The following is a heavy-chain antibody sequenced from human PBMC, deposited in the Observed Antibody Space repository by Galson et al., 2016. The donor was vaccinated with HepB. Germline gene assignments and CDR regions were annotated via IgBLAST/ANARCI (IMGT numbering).Heavy chain of an antibody. J-gene: IGHJ4*02. CDR1: GFSFSSHW. CDR2: INSDGSSI. D-gene: IGHD1-7*01. V-gene: IGHV3-74*01. CDR3: VRDIWNYGEY. Sequence: SLRLSCAASGFSFSSHWMHWVRQAPGKGLVWVSHINSDGSSINYADSVKGRFTISRDNAKNTLYLQMNSLRAEDTAVYYCVRDIWNYGEYWGQGSLVVVSS.